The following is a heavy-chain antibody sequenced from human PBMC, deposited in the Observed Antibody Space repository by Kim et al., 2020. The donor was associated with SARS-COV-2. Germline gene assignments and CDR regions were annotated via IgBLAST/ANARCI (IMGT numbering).Heavy chain of an antibody. CDR1: GFTFSNYN. J-gene: IGHJ4*02. CDR3: GRGTKGTTPHY. V-gene: IGHV3-21*01. Sequence: GSLRLSCVASGFTFSNYNMNWVRQAAGKGLEWVSSITSKTSYMYYADSVKGRFTISRDNAKNSLYLQMNSLRAEDTALYYCGRGTKGTTPHYWGQGTLVTVSS. CDR2: ITSKTSYM. D-gene: IGHD1-1*01.